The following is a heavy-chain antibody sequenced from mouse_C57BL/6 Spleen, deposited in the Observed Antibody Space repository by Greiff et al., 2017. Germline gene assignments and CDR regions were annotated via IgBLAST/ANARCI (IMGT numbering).Heavy chain of an antibody. D-gene: IGHD1-1*01. Sequence: VQLQQSGPELVKPGASVKISCKASGYAFSSSWMNWVKQRPGKGLEWIGRIYPGDGDTNYNGKFKGKATLTADKSSSTAYMQLSSLTSEDSAVYFCARVGGTTVVDAMDYWGQGTSVTVSS. V-gene: IGHV1-82*01. CDR2: IYPGDGDT. CDR1: GYAFSSSW. CDR3: ARVGGTTVVDAMDY. J-gene: IGHJ4*01.